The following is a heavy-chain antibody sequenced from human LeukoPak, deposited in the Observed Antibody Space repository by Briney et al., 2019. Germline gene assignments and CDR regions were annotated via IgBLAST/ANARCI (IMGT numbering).Heavy chain of an antibody. CDR2: IYPRDGST. Sequence: ASVKVSCKASGYTFTSNYIHWVRQAPGQGLEWMGMIYPRDGSTSYAQKFQGRVTVTRDTSTSTVHMELSGLRSDDTAAYYCARARRGVEMATIFDFWGQGTLVTVSS. D-gene: IGHD5-24*01. CDR1: GYTFTSNY. V-gene: IGHV1-46*01. J-gene: IGHJ4*02. CDR3: ARARRGVEMATIFDF.